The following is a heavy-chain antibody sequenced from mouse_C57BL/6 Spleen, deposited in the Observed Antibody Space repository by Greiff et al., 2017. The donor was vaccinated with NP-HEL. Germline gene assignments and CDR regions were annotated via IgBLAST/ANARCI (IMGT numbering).Heavy chain of an antibody. CDR1: GYTFTEYT. V-gene: IGHV1-62-2*01. J-gene: IGHJ3*01. Sequence: VQLQQSGAELVKPGASVKLSCKASGYTFTEYTIHWVKQRSGQGLEWIGWFYPGSGSIKYNEKFKDKATLTEDKSSSTGYMELSSLTSADSAVYFCARHEEPVYYGSTWFAYWGQGTLVTVSA. CDR2: FYPGSGSI. D-gene: IGHD1-1*01. CDR3: ARHEEPVYYGSTWFAY.